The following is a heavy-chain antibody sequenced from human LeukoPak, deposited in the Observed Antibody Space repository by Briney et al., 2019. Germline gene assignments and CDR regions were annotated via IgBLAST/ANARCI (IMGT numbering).Heavy chain of an antibody. V-gene: IGHV3-30*04. CDR1: GFTFNSYA. Sequence: GGSLRLSCAASGFTFNSYAMHWVRQAPGKGLERVAVISYDGSTKYYADSVKGRFTISRDNAKNSLYLQMNSLRDEDTAVYYCAREDSSSFDYWGQGTLVTVFS. CDR3: AREDSSSFDY. CDR2: ISYDGSTK. D-gene: IGHD6-13*01. J-gene: IGHJ4*02.